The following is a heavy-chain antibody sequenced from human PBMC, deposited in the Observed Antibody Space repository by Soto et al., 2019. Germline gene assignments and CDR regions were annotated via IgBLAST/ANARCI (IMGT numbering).Heavy chain of an antibody. Sequence: SVGSLRLSCAASGFTFSSYAMSWVRQAPGKGLEWVSAIFGSGGSTYYADSVKGRFTISRDNSKNTLYLQMNSLRAEDTAVYYCAKPNLYCSSTSCYDYWGQGTLVTVSS. CDR2: IFGSGGST. CDR1: GFTFSSYA. D-gene: IGHD2-2*01. V-gene: IGHV3-23*01. CDR3: AKPNLYCSSTSCYDY. J-gene: IGHJ4*02.